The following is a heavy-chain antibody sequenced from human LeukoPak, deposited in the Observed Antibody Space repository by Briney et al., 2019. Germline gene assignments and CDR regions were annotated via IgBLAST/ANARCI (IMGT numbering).Heavy chain of an antibody. CDR3: ARGMIDY. V-gene: IGHV3-21*01. CDR1: GFTFSSYS. J-gene: IGHJ4*02. CDR2: ISSSSSYI. Sequence: GGSLRLSCAASGFTFSSYSMNWFPKPQGKGLEWVSSISSSSSYIYYADSVKGRFTISRDNAKNSLYLQMNSLRAEDTAVYYCARGMIDYWGQGTLVTVSS.